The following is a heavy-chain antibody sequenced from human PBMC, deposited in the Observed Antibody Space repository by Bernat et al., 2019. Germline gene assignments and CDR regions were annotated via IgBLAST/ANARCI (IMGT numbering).Heavy chain of an antibody. CDR3: AKSGDGYNKRGG. CDR1: GFTFSSYA. V-gene: IGHV3-23*01. Sequence: EVQLLESGGGLVQPGGSLRLSCATSGFTFSSYAMSWVRQAPGKGLEWVSAISGSGGSTYYADSVKGRFTISRDNSKNTLYLQMNSLRAEDTAVYYCAKSGDGYNKRGGWGQGTLVTVSS. CDR2: ISGSGGST. J-gene: IGHJ4*02. D-gene: IGHD5-12*01.